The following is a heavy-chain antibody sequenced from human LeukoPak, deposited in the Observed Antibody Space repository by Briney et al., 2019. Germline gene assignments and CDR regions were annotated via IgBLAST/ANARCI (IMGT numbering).Heavy chain of an antibody. Sequence: PGGSLRLSCAASGFTFSGYSVKWVRQAPGKGLEWVSYISSSSSTIYYADSVKGRFTISRDNATNSLYLQMNSLRADDTAVYYCARDWSGDYWGQGTLVTVSS. V-gene: IGHV3-48*01. J-gene: IGHJ4*02. CDR3: ARDWSGDY. CDR2: ISSSSSTI. CDR1: GFTFSGYS.